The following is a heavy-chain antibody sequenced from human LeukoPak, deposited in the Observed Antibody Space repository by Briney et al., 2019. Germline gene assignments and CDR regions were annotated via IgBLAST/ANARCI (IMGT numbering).Heavy chain of an antibody. D-gene: IGHD3-10*02. J-gene: IGHJ6*03. CDR2: INPNSGGT. V-gene: IGHV1-2*02. CDR1: GYSFTGHY. CDR3: ARDQTTPGVSGDLLGNYYYYMDV. Sequence: ASVKVSCKASGYSFTGHYMHWVRQAPGQGLEWMGWINPNSGGTDYAQKFQGRVTMTRDTSISTAYMELSRLRSDDTAVYYCARDQTTPGVSGDLLGNYYYYMDVWGKGTTVAISS.